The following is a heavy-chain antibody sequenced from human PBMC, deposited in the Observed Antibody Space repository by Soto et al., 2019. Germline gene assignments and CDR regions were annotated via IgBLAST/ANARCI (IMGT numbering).Heavy chain of an antibody. J-gene: IGHJ4*02. D-gene: IGHD3-10*01. CDR3: AKQRADYGSGADTFYFDS. Sequence: GGSLRLSCTVAGLTFSNYAMNWVRRAPGKGLEWVSSLSGSGGTTYYADSVKGRFIISRDNSKNTLYLLMNSLRAEDTALYYCAKQRADYGSGADTFYFDSWGQGALVTVSS. V-gene: IGHV3-23*01. CDR2: LSGSGGTT. CDR1: GLTFSNYA.